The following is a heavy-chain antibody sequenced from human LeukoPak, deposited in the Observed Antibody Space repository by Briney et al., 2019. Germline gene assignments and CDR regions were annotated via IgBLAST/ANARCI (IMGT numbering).Heavy chain of an antibody. V-gene: IGHV3-23*01. CDR1: GFTFSSYA. CDR3: AKESDCGDYVSDY. Sequence: GGSLRLSCAASGFTFSSYAMSWVRQAPGKGLECVSAISGRGGSTYYADSVKGRFTISRDNSKNTLYLQMNSLRAEDTAVYYCAKESDCGDYVSDYWGQGTLVTVSS. J-gene: IGHJ4*02. D-gene: IGHD4-17*01. CDR2: ISGRGGST.